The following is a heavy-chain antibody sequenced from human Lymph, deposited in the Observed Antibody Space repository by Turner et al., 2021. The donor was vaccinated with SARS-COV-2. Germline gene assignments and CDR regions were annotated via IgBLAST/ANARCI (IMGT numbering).Heavy chain of an antibody. V-gene: IGHV1-69*10. D-gene: IGHD2-2*01. CDR2: SIPFLAIA. CDR1: GGTFSSYA. CDR3: ARDSPYCSSTSCYDP. Sequence: QVQLVQPGAEVTKPGPSVKVSCTASGGTFSSYAITWVRRAPRQGLEWMGGSIPFLAIANYAQKFQGRVTITADKSTSTAYMELSSLRSEDTAVYYCARDSPYCSSTSCYDPWGQGTLVTVSS. J-gene: IGHJ5*02.